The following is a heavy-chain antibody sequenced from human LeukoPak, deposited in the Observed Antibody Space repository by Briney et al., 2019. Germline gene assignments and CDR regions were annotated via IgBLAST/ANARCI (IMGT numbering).Heavy chain of an antibody. Sequence: PGGSLKLSCAASGFTFSGSAMHWVRQASGKGLEWVGRIRSKANSYATAYAASVKGRFTISRDDSKNTAYLQMNSLKTEDTAVYYCTRGIVVVPAAPLADDYWGQGTLVTVSP. V-gene: IGHV3-73*01. D-gene: IGHD2-2*01. CDR1: GFTFSGSA. J-gene: IGHJ4*02. CDR3: TRGIVVVPAAPLADDY. CDR2: IRSKANSYAT.